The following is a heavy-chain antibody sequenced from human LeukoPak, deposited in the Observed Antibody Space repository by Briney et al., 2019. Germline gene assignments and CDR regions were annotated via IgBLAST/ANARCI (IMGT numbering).Heavy chain of an antibody. V-gene: IGHV4-59*01. CDR1: GGSISSYY. CDR2: TYYSGST. CDR3: ARDSFGHLDY. D-gene: IGHD2-15*01. Sequence: SETLSLTCTVSGGSISSYYWSWIRQPPGKGLEWIEYTYYSGSTNYNPSLTSRVTISVDTSKNQFSLKLSSVTAADAAVYYCARDSFGHLDYWGQGTLVTVSS. J-gene: IGHJ4*02.